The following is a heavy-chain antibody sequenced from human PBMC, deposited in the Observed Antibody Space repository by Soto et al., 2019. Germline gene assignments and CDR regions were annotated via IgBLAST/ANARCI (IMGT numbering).Heavy chain of an antibody. D-gene: IGHD3-10*01. Sequence: QVQLVQSGAEVKKPGSSVKVSCKASGGIFSTYAISWLRQAPGQGLEWMGGIIPIFGTPNYAQRFQGRVTSTVDESTSTAYIELSSLKSEDTAVYYCARDRDDYGSGNYYYPIDFWGQGTLGTVAS. V-gene: IGHV1-69*01. J-gene: IGHJ4*02. CDR2: IIPIFGTP. CDR1: GGIFSTYA. CDR3: ARDRDDYGSGNYYYPIDF.